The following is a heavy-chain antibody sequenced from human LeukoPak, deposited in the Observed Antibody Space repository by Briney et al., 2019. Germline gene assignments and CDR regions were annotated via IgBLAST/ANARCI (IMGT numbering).Heavy chain of an antibody. CDR2: IYTAGIT. CDR1: GGSISSYY. Sequence: PSETLSLTCTVSGGSISSYYWSWIRQPAGKGLEWIGRIYTAGITKYNPSLKSRVTMSVDTSKNQFSLRLSSVTAADTAVYYCACGLFADYYFNSWGQGTLVTVSS. V-gene: IGHV4-4*07. D-gene: IGHD1-26*01. CDR3: ACGLFADYYFNS. J-gene: IGHJ4*02.